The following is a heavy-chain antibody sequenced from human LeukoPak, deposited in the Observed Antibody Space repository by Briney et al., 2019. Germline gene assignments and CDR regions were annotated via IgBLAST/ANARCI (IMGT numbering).Heavy chain of an antibody. CDR2: IIPIFGTA. Sequence: SVKVSCKASGGTFSSYAISWVRQAPGQGLEWMGRIIPIFGTANYAQKFQGRVTITTDESTSTAYMELSSLRSEDTAVYYCARGGYSYGTSFGYWGQGTLVTVSS. CDR3: ARGGYSYGTSFGY. D-gene: IGHD5-18*01. CDR1: GGTFSSYA. V-gene: IGHV1-69*05. J-gene: IGHJ4*02.